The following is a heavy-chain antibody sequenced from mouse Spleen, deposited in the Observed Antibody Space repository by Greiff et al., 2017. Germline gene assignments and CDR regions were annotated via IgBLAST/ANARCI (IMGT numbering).Heavy chain of an antibody. D-gene: IGHD4-1*01. J-gene: IGHJ2*01. Sequence: EVKLMESGGDLVKPGGSLKLSCAASGFTFSSYGMSWVRQTPDKRLEWVATISSGGSYTYYPDSVKGRFTISRDNAKNTLYLQMSSLKSEDTAMYYCARRPLTGTLFDYWGQGTTLTVSS. CDR3: ARRPLTGTLFDY. CDR2: ISSGGSYT. V-gene: IGHV5-6*02. CDR1: GFTFSSYG.